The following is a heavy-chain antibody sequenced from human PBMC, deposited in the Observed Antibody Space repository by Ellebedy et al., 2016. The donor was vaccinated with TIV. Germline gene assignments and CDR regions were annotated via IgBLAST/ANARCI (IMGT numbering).Heavy chain of an antibody. CDR1: GFTFSSYA. Sequence: GESLKISXAASGFTFSSYAMHWVRQAPGKGLEWVAVISYDGSNKYYADSVKGRFTISRDNSKNTLYPQMNSLRAEDTAVYYCARDLWGSYPLGVFDIWGQGTMVTVSS. CDR3: ARDLWGSYPLGVFDI. CDR2: ISYDGSNK. J-gene: IGHJ3*02. V-gene: IGHV3-30-3*01. D-gene: IGHD1-26*01.